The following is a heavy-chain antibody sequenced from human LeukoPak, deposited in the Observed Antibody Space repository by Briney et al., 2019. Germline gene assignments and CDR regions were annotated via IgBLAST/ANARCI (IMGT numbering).Heavy chain of an antibody. V-gene: IGHV4-59*01. J-gene: IGHJ5*02. CDR3: ARAVKGSGSYQWYWFDP. CDR2: IYYSGST. D-gene: IGHD3-10*01. CDR1: GGSISSYY. Sequence: PSETLSLTCTVSGGSISSYYWSWIRQPPGKGLEWIGYIYYSGSTNYNPSLKSRVTISVDTSKNQFSLKLSSVTAADTAMYYCARAVKGSGSYQWYWFDPWGQGTLVTVSS.